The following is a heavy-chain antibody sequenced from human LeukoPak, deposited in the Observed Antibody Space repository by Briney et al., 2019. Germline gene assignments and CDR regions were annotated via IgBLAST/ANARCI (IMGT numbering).Heavy chain of an antibody. Sequence: GGSLRLSCAASGFTFSSYWMSWVRQAPGKGLEWVANIKQDGSEKYYVDSVKGRFTISRDNAKNSLYLQMNSLRAEDTAVYYCARLGLSSEYNWFDPWGQGTLVTVSS. CDR1: GFTFSSYW. CDR3: ARLGLSSEYNWFDP. J-gene: IGHJ5*02. CDR2: IKQDGSEK. D-gene: IGHD6-6*01. V-gene: IGHV3-7*01.